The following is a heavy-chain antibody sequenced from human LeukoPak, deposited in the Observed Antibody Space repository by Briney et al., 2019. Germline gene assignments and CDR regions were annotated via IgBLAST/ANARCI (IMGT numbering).Heavy chain of an antibody. V-gene: IGHV1-8*01. Sequence: GASVKVSCKASGYTFTSYDINWVRQATGQGLEWMGWMNPNSGNTGYAQKFKGRVTMTRNTSISTAYMELRSLRSEDTAVYYRARRLRDRSGWSYFFDYWGQGTLVTVSS. D-gene: IGHD6-19*01. CDR1: GYTFTSYD. CDR2: MNPNSGNT. J-gene: IGHJ4*02. CDR3: ARRLRDRSGWSYFFDY.